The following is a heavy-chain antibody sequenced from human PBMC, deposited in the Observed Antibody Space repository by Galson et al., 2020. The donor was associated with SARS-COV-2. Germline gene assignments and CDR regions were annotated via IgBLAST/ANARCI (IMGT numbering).Heavy chain of an antibody. Sequence: GGSLRLSCAASGFTFRNYEMNWVRQAPGKGLEWVSYISSSGTTIYYADSVKGRFTISRDNAKSSLHLHMNSLRAEDTAIDYCARLVFGHYYVNNKYDAFDIWGQGTMVTVSS. CDR1: GFTFRNYE. CDR2: ISSSGTTI. J-gene: IGHJ3*02. CDR3: ARLVFGHYYVNNKYDAFDI. V-gene: IGHV3-48*03. D-gene: IGHD3-10*02.